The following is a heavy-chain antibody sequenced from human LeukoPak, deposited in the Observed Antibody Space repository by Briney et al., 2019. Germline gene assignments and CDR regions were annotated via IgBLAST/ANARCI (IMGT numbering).Heavy chain of an antibody. V-gene: IGHV1-2*02. CDR1: GYTFTDCN. CDR3: ARGINYDISFDY. CDR2: INPNSGVT. J-gene: IGHJ4*02. Sequence: GASVKVSCKAFGYTFTDCNMHWVRQAPGQGLEWMGWINPNSGVTHYAQKFQVRVTMTRDTSISTAYMELSRLRSDDTAVYYCARGINYDISFDYWGRGALVTVSS. D-gene: IGHD3-9*01.